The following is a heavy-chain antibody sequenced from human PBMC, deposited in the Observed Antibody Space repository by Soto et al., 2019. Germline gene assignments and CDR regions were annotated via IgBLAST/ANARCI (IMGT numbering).Heavy chain of an antibody. CDR1: SDSISSSSYY. D-gene: IGHD3-9*01. V-gene: IGHV4-30-4*01. J-gene: IGHJ6*02. Sequence: PSETLSLTCTVSSDSISSSSYYWSWIRQPPGKGLEWIGYIYYSGSTYYNPSLKSRVTISVDTSKNQFSLKLSSVTAADTAVYYCARDHYVYDILTGYGYYYGMDVWGQGTTVTVSS. CDR2: IYYSGST. CDR3: ARDHYVYDILTGYGYYYGMDV.